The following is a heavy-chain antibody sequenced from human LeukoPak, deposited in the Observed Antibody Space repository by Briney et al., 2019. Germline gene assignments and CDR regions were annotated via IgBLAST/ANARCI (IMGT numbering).Heavy chain of an antibody. CDR1: GFTFSSYE. CDR2: ISSSGSTI. CDR3: ARDSSRQPSHSDY. D-gene: IGHD6-13*01. J-gene: IGHJ4*02. Sequence: GGSLRLSCAASGFTFSSYEMNWVRQAPGKGLEWVSYISSSGSTIYYADSVKGRFTISRDNAKNSLYLQMNSLRAEDMAVYYCARDSSRQPSHSDYWGQGTLVTVSS. V-gene: IGHV3-48*03.